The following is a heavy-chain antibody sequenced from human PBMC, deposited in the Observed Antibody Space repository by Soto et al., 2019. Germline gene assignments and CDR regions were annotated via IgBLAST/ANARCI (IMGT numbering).Heavy chain of an antibody. V-gene: IGHV4-59*08. CDR2: IYYSGST. D-gene: IGHD3-9*01. CDR1: GGSISSYY. J-gene: IGHJ4*02. CDR3: ASLRYFDWLSQPYYFDY. Sequence: SETLSLTCTVSGGSISSYYWSWIRQPPGKGLEWIGYIYYSGSTNYNPSLKSRVTISVDTSKNQFSLKLSSVTAADTAVYYCASLRYFDWLSQPYYFDYWGQGTLVTVSS.